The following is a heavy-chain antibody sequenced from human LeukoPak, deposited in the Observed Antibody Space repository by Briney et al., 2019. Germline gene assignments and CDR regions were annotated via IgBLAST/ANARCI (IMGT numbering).Heavy chain of an antibody. D-gene: IGHD3-22*01. V-gene: IGHV1-2*02. Sequence: ASVKVSCKASGYTFTGYYMHWVRQAPGQGLEWMGWINPNSGGTNYAQKLQGRVTMTRDTSISTAYMELSRLRSDDTAVYYCARVLHYYDSSGQIGDYWGQGTLVTVSS. CDR2: INPNSGGT. CDR1: GYTFTGYY. J-gene: IGHJ4*02. CDR3: ARVLHYYDSSGQIGDY.